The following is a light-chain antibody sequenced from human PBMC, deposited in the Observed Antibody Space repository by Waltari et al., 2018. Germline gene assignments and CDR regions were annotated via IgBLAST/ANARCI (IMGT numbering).Light chain of an antibody. CDR2: GTS. J-gene: IGKJ2*01. V-gene: IGKV3-20*01. CDR1: QSFSGTY. Sequence: ELVLTQSPATLSLSPGARATLPSRASQSFSGTYLAWYQHKPGQPPRLLMYGTSIRATGILDRFSGSGSGTDFTLTITRLEPEDFGVYYCQKYGSSPRYTFGQGTKLEI. CDR3: QKYGSSPRYT.